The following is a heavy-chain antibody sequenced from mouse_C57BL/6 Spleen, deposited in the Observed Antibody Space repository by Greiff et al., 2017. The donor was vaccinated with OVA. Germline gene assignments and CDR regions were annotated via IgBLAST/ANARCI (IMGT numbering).Heavy chain of an antibody. CDR2: ISYSGST. CDR1: GYSITSGYD. V-gene: IGHV3-1*01. CDR3: ARGNYNRYFDV. D-gene: IGHD2-1*01. J-gene: IGHJ1*03. Sequence: VQLKESGPGMVKPSQSLSLTCTVTGYSITSGYDWHWIRHFPGNKLEWMGYISYSGSTNYNPSLKSRISITHDTSKNHFFLKLNSVTTEDTATYYCARGNYNRYFDVWGTGTTVTVSS.